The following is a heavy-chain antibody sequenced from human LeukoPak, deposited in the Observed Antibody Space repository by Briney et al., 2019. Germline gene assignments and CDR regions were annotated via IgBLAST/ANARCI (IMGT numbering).Heavy chain of an antibody. CDR2: IYTSGST. D-gene: IGHD5-12*01. CDR3: ARDRSAYDYDKRWFYYYMDV. CDR1: GVSISSSSYY. V-gene: IGHV4-61*02. J-gene: IGHJ6*03. Sequence: PSETLSLTCTVSGVSISSSSYYCGWIRQPAGKGLELIGRIYTSGSTNYKPSPKSRVTMSVDTSKNQFSLKLSSVTAADTAVYYCARDRSAYDYDKRWFYYYMDVWGKGTTVTISS.